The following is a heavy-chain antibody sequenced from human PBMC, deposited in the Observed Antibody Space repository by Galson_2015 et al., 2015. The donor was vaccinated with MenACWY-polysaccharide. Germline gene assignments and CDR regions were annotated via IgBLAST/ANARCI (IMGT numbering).Heavy chain of an antibody. V-gene: IGHV4-38-2*01. CDR3: ARVERYSGSFYILY. J-gene: IGHJ4*02. CDR2: IFHCGTT. CDR1: DYSIRSGYL. D-gene: IGHD1-26*01. Sequence: LSLTCAVSDYSIRSGYLWGWIRQPPGKGLEWIASIFHCGTTYYNPSLKSRVTISVDTSKNQFSLKLSSVTAADTAVYYCARVERYSGSFYILYWGRGALVTVSS.